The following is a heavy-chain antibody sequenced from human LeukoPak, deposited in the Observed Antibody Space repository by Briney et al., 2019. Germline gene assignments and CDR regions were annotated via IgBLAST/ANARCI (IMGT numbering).Heavy chain of an antibody. Sequence: SETLSLTCTVSGGSISSSSHYWGWIRQPPGKGLEWIGSIYYSGSTYYNPSLKSRVTISVDTSKNQFSLKLSSVTAADTAVYYCASLRITMVRGVKPFDYWGQGTLVTVSS. J-gene: IGHJ4*02. CDR3: ASLRITMVRGVKPFDY. CDR2: IYYSGST. V-gene: IGHV4-39*01. CDR1: GGSISSSSHY. D-gene: IGHD3-10*01.